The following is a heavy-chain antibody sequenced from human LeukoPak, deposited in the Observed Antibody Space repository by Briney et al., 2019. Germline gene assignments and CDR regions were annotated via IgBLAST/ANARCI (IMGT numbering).Heavy chain of an antibody. CDR1: GGSMSSYY. CDR3: ARGYSSSWYFNWFDP. CDR2: IYHSGST. Sequence: SETLSLTCSVSGGSMSSYYWSWIRQSPGKGLEWIGYIYHSGSTDYNSSLKSRVTISEDTSKKQFSLKVSPVTAADTAVYYCARGYSSSWYFNWFDPWGQGTLVTVSS. V-gene: IGHV4-59*01. D-gene: IGHD6-13*01. J-gene: IGHJ5*02.